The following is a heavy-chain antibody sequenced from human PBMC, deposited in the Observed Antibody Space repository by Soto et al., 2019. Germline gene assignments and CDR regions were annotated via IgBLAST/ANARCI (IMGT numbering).Heavy chain of an antibody. V-gene: IGHV3-33*01. CDR1: GFTFSSYG. CDR2: IWYDGSNK. J-gene: IGHJ6*03. CDR3: ARGTPTAPTPLEGDYMDV. Sequence: SLRLSCAASGFTFSSYGMHWVRQAPGKGLEWVAVIWYDGSNKYYADSVKGRFTISRDNSKNTLYLQMNSLRAEDTAVYYCARGTPTAPTPLEGDYMDVWGKGTTVTVSS. D-gene: IGHD4-17*01.